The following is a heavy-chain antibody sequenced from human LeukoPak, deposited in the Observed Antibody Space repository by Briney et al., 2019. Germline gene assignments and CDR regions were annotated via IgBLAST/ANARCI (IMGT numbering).Heavy chain of an antibody. J-gene: IGHJ6*03. Sequence: LETLSLSSTVSGGSLSSYYWSWVRQPPRKGLEWIGYIYYSGSTNYNPSLKSRVTISVDTSKNQCSLKLHSVTAADTAVYFCAKFLLQQQPQSYNYYCDYMEVWRKGTTVSVSS. D-gene: IGHD6-13*01. CDR1: GGSLSSYY. CDR3: AKFLLQQQPQSYNYYCDYMEV. CDR2: IYYSGST. V-gene: IGHV4-59*01.